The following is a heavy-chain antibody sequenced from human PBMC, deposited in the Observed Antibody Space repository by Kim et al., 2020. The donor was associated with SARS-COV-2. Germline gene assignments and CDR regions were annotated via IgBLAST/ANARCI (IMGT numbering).Heavy chain of an antibody. CDR3: ARDGSYSSSSYYFDY. CDR1: GFTFSSYG. CDR2: IWYDGSNK. D-gene: IGHD6-6*01. V-gene: IGHV3-33*08. J-gene: IGHJ4*02. Sequence: GGSLRLSCAASGFTFSSYGMHWVRQAPGKGLEWVAVIWYDGSNKYYADSVKGRFTISRDNSKNTLYLQMNSLRAEDTAVYYCARDGSYSSSSYYFDYWGQGTLVTVSS.